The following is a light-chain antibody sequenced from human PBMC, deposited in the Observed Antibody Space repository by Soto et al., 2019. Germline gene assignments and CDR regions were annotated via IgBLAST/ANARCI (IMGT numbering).Light chain of an antibody. CDR3: QQCNNWPRT. V-gene: IGKV3-15*01. J-gene: IGKJ1*01. CDR2: GAS. Sequence: EIVMTQSPATLSVSPGVRATLSCRASQSIGDTLAWYQQKPGQAPRLLIYGASSRVTGFPARFSGSGSGTEFTLTISSLQSEDFAFYYCQQCNNWPRTFGQGTKVDIK. CDR1: QSIGDT.